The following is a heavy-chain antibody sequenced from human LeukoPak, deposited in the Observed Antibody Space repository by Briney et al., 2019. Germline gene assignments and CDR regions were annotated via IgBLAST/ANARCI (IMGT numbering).Heavy chain of an antibody. CDR1: GGSFSGYY. CDR3: ARRAGYDYGQIDH. Sequence: PSETLSLTCAVYGGSFSGYYWSWIRQPPGKGLEWIGEIKDSGSTNYNPSLKSRVTISVDTSNNRVSLKVDSVTAADTAVYYCARRAGYDYGQIDHWGRGTLVTVSS. D-gene: IGHD5-18*01. J-gene: IGHJ4*02. CDR2: IKDSGST. V-gene: IGHV4-34*01.